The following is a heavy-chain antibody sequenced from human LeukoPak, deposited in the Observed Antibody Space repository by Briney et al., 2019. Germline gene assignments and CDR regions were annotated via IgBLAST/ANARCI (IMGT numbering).Heavy chain of an antibody. CDR3: ARYQLGGGYYYYGMDV. Sequence: GASVKVSCKASGYTCTSYGISWVRQAPGQGLEWVGWISAYNGNTNYAQKLQGRVTMTTDTSTSTAYMELRSLRSDDTAVYYCARYQLGGGYYYYGMDVWGQGTTVTVSS. CDR2: ISAYNGNT. D-gene: IGHD1-1*01. J-gene: IGHJ6*02. CDR1: GYTCTSYG. V-gene: IGHV1-18*01.